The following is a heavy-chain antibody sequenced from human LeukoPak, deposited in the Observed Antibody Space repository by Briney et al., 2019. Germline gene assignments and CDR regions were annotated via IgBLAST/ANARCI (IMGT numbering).Heavy chain of an antibody. CDR1: GDSISSSNW. J-gene: IGHJ4*02. Sequence: ASGTLSLTCAVSGDSISSSNWWSWVRQPPGKGLEWNGEIYHSGSANYNPSLKSRITISVDTSKNQFSLKLSSVTAADTAVYHCARDNGVPAEIPLDYWGQGTLVTVSS. CDR3: ARDNGVPAEIPLDY. D-gene: IGHD2-2*01. V-gene: IGHV4-4*02. CDR2: IYHSGSA.